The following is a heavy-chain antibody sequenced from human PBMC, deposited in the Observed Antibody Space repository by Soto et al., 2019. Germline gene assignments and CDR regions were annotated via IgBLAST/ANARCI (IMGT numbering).Heavy chain of an antibody. D-gene: IGHD3-10*01. CDR3: AKTEYYYGSGSYYNY. CDR2: ISGSGGST. CDR1: GFTFSSYA. J-gene: IGHJ4*02. Sequence: RGSLRLSCAASGFTFSSYAMSWVRQAPGKGLEWVSAISGSGGSTYYADSVKGRFTISRDNSKNTLYLQMNSLRAEDTAVYYCAKTEYYYGSGSYYNYWGQGTLVTVSS. V-gene: IGHV3-23*01.